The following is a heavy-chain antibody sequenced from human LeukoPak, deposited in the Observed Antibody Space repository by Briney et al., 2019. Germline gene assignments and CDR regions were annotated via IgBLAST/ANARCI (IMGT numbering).Heavy chain of an antibody. V-gene: IGHV1-69*04. J-gene: IGHJ4*02. CDR2: IIPILGIA. D-gene: IGHD6-19*01. CDR1: GGTFSSYA. Sequence: SVKVSCKASGGTFSSYAISWVRQAPGQGLEWMGRIIPILGIANYAQKFQGRVTITADKSTSTAYMELSSLRSDDTAVYYCAREIIFGSGWYLDYWGRGTLVTVSS. CDR3: AREIIFGSGWYLDY.